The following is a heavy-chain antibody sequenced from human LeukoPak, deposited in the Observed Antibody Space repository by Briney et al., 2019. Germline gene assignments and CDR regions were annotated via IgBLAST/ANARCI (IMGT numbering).Heavy chain of an antibody. Sequence: GGSLRLSCAASGFTFSSHGMHWVRQAPGKGLVWVAHVSTDGTSTSSVDSVKGRFTISRDNAKNSLYLQMNSLRAEDTALYYCARDGDILTGYYSDYWGQGTLVTVSS. CDR2: VSTDGTST. J-gene: IGHJ4*02. D-gene: IGHD3-9*01. V-gene: IGHV3-74*01. CDR1: GFTFSSHG. CDR3: ARDGDILTGYYSDY.